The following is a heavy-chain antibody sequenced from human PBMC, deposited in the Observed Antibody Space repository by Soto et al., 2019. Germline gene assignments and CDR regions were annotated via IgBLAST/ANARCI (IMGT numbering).Heavy chain of an antibody. CDR2: IKTDGSIT. CDR1: GFTFSSYW. J-gene: IGHJ4*02. D-gene: IGHD3-10*01. Sequence: VQLVESGGGLVQPGGSLRLSCAASGFTFSSYWMHWVRQAPGMGLVWVSRIKTDGSITTYADSVKGRFSISRDNAKTTLYLELTSLGAEDRAVYYCARGASGSNSPFDFWGQGTLVTVSS. CDR3: ARGASGSNSPFDF. V-gene: IGHV3-74*01.